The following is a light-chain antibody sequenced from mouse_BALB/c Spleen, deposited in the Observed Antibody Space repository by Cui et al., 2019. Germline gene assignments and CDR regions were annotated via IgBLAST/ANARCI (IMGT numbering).Light chain of an antibody. CDR2: KAS. V-gene: IGKV11-125*01. Sequence: QMNQSPSSLSASLGDTITITCHASQNINVWLSWYQQKPGNIPKLLIYKASNLDTGVPSRFSGSGSGTGFTLTISSLQPEDSATYYCQQGQSYPYTFGGGTKLEIK. CDR3: QQGQSYPYT. CDR1: QNINVW. J-gene: IGKJ2*01.